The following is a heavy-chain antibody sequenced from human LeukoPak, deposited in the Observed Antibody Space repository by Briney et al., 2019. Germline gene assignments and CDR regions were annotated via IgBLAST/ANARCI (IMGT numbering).Heavy chain of an antibody. CDR1: GYTLTELS. CDR2: FDPEDGET. Sequence: ASVKVSCKVSGYTLTELSMHWVRQAPGKGLEWMGGFDPEDGETIYAQKFQGRVTITADESTSTAYMELSSLRSEDTAVYYCARTRTDGYYYYGMDVWGQGTTVTVSS. D-gene: IGHD1-7*01. J-gene: IGHJ6*02. V-gene: IGHV1-24*01. CDR3: ARTRTDGYYYYGMDV.